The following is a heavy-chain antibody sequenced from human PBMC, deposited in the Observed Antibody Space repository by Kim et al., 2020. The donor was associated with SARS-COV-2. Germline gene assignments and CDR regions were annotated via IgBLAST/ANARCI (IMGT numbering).Heavy chain of an antibody. J-gene: IGHJ4*02. CDR3: ARRGYSYGYIDY. Sequence: RYSPSSQSHVTISANNSISTAYLQWSSLKTADTAMYYCARRGYSYGYIDYWGQGTLVTVSS. V-gene: IGHV5-51*01. D-gene: IGHD5-18*01.